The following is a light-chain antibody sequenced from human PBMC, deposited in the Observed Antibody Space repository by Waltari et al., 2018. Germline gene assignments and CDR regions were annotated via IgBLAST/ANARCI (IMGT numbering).Light chain of an antibody. V-gene: IGLV1-40*01. CDR3: QSYDLSLSGRV. CDR2: ANT. CDR1: SSNIGAPYD. J-gene: IGLJ3*02. Sequence: QSVLTQPPSVSGAPGQRGTISCTGSSSNIGAPYDVHRYQQLPGKAPKLLISANTSRPPGVPGRVSGSKSGTSASLAITGLQAEDEGDYFCQSYDLSLSGRVFGGGTKVTVL.